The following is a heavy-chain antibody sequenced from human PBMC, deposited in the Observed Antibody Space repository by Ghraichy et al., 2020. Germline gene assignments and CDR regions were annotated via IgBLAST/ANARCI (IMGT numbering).Heavy chain of an antibody. D-gene: IGHD2-2*01. J-gene: IGHJ5*01. CDR1: GYSFTDYY. CDR2: INPNSGGT. V-gene: IGHV1-2*02. CDR3: AGVSSSACYVQGCNNWFEF. Sequence: ASVKVSCKAYGYSFTDYYIHWVRQAPGQGLEWMGWINPNSGGTKYAEKFQDRVTMTRDTSISTAYMELSRLTADDTAVVYCAGVSSSACYVQGCNNWFEFWGQGTLVTVSS.